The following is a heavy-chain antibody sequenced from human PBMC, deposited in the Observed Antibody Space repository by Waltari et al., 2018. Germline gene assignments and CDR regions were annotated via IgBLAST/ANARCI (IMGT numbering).Heavy chain of an antibody. D-gene: IGHD3-10*01. J-gene: IGHJ4*02. CDR2: ISGSGRT. CDR3: AKPYGAGSFFKD. V-gene: IGHV3-23*01. CDR1: GFSFRNYA. Sequence: EVQLLESGGGFVQPGGSLRLSCAASGFSFRNYAMNWVRQAPGQGLEWVSAISGSGRTYYADSVKGRFTISRDNSNNTVSLQMDSLRADDTAFYYCAKPYGAGSFFKDWGQGTLVTVSS.